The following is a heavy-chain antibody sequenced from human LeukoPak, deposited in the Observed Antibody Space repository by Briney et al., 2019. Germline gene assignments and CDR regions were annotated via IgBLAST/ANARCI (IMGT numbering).Heavy chain of an antibody. CDR2: IRYDGSNK. D-gene: IGHD2-21*02. J-gene: IGHJ4*02. V-gene: IGHV3-30*02. CDR1: GFTFSSYG. CDR3: ARDSSESGDQHDY. Sequence: GGSLRLSCAASGFTFSSYGMHWVRQAPGKGLEWVAFIRYDGSNKYYADSVKGRFTISRDNSKNTLYLQMNSLRAEDTAVYYCARDSSESGDQHDYWGQGTLVTVSS.